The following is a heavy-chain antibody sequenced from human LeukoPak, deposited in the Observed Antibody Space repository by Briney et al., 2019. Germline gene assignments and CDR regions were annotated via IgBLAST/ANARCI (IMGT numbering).Heavy chain of an antibody. CDR3: ARGGGYYDSSGYYIHDY. Sequence: GASVKVSCKASGYTFTGYYMHWVRQAPGQGLEWMGWINPNSGGTNYAQKFQGRVTITRDTSISTAYMELSRLRSDDTAVYYCARGGGYYDSSGYYIHDYWGQGTLVTVSS. D-gene: IGHD3-22*01. J-gene: IGHJ4*02. CDR1: GYTFTGYY. V-gene: IGHV1-2*02. CDR2: INPNSGGT.